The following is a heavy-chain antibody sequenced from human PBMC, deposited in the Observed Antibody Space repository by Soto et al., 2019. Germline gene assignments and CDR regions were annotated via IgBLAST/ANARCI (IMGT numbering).Heavy chain of an antibody. J-gene: IGHJ6*02. V-gene: IGHV1-46*01. Sequence: QVQLVQSGAEVKKPGAPMKVSCKASGYAFTSYHINWERQAPGQRLEWMGIINPSGGGTTYAQKFRGRVTMTSDTSTSTVYMELSSLRSEDTAVYFCAREVVVAIDDSPFYGMDVWGQGTTVTVSS. CDR2: INPSGGGT. D-gene: IGHD2-15*01. CDR1: GYAFTSYH. CDR3: AREVVVAIDDSPFYGMDV.